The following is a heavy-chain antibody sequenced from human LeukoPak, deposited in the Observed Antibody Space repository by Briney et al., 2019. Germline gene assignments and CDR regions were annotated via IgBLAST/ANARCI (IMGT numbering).Heavy chain of an antibody. CDR2: FYISGSGST. Sequence: SETLSLTCTVSGGSVSSYYWSWIRQPAGEGLEWIGRFYISGSGSTDYNPSLKSRVTISVDTSKNQFSLKLSSVTAADTAVYYCARGSLIASADYWGQGTLVTVSS. D-gene: IGHD2/OR15-2a*01. J-gene: IGHJ4*02. V-gene: IGHV4-4*07. CDR3: ARGSLIASADY. CDR1: GGSVSSYY.